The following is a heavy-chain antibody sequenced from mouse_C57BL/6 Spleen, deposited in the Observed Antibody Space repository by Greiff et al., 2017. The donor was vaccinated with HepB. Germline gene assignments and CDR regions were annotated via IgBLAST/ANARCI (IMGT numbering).Heavy chain of an antibody. CDR1: GYTFTSYW. CDR3: ARGYYVDYAMDY. D-gene: IGHD2-3*01. CDR2: IDPSDSYT. J-gene: IGHJ4*01. V-gene: IGHV1-69*01. Sequence: QVQLQQPGAELVMPGASVKLSCKASGYTFTSYWMHWVKQRPGQGLEWIGEIDPSDSYTNYNQKFKGKSTLTVDKFSSTAYMQLSSLTSEDSAVYFCARGYYVDYAMDYWGQGTSVTDSS.